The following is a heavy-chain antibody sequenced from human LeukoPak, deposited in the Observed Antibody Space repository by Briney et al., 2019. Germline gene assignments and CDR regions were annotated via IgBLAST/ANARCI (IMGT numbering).Heavy chain of an antibody. J-gene: IGHJ4*02. Sequence: GGSLRLSCAASGFTFDDYAMHWVRQAPGKGLEWVSGISWNSGSIGYADSVKGRFTISRDNAKNSLYLQMNSLRAEDTALYHCAKDYRDYYDSSGPLDYWGQGTLVTVSS. CDR1: GFTFDDYA. D-gene: IGHD3-22*01. V-gene: IGHV3-9*01. CDR3: AKDYRDYYDSSGPLDY. CDR2: ISWNSGSI.